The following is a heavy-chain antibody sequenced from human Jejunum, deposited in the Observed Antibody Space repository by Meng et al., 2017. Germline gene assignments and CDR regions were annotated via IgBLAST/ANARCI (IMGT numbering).Heavy chain of an antibody. D-gene: IGHD3-10*01. CDR2: IDHSGST. CDR3: ARGGDPRAYYFDY. J-gene: IGHJ4*02. Sequence: VQLQQWGAGLLKPSGTLSLTCAVYGGSFSGYYCGWIRQAPGKGLEWIGDIDHSGSTNYNPSLKNRVTISVDTSRNQISLNLNSVTAADTAVYYCARGGDPRAYYFDYWGQGNLVTVSS. CDR1: GGSFSGYY. V-gene: IGHV4-34*01.